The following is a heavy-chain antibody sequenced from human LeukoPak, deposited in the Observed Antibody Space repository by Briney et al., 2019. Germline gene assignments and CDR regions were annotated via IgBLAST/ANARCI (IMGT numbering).Heavy chain of an antibody. CDR1: GGSISSYY. V-gene: IGHV4-59*01. Sequence: SETLSLTCTVSGGSISSYYWSWIRQPPGKGLELIGYIYYSGSTNYNPSLKSRVTISVDTSKNQFSLRLSSVTAADTAVYYCARDGGTMNAFDIWGQGTMVTVSS. CDR2: IYYSGST. D-gene: IGHD3-22*01. CDR3: ARDGGTMNAFDI. J-gene: IGHJ3*02.